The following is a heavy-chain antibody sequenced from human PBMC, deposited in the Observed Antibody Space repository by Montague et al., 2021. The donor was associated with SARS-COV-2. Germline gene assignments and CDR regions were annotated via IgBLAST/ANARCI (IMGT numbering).Heavy chain of an antibody. CDR1: GFTFSSYQ. CDR2: ISSSGSNK. Sequence: SLRLSCAASGFTFSSYQMNWARQAPGKGLEWVSYISSSGSNKNDXDSVKGRFTISRDNAKNSLYLQMNSLRAEDTAVYYCTRDPGIAEAGSWFDYWGQGTLVTVSS. V-gene: IGHV3-48*03. J-gene: IGHJ4*02. CDR3: TRDPGIAEAGSWFDY. D-gene: IGHD6-19*01.